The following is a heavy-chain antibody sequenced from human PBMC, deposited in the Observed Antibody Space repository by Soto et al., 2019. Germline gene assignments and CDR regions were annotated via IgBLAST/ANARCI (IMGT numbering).Heavy chain of an antibody. Sequence: VQLVESGGGLVQPGGSLRLSCAASGFTFVIYSMSWVRQAPGKGLEWLAYISASSTTIDYADSVKGRFIISRDDATNSLYLQMNSLRDEDTALYYCARDRHWEQWLGPHDAFQFWGQGTMVTVSS. D-gene: IGHD6-19*01. J-gene: IGHJ3*01. CDR1: GFTFVIYS. CDR3: ARDRHWEQWLGPHDAFQF. V-gene: IGHV3-48*02. CDR2: ISASSTTI.